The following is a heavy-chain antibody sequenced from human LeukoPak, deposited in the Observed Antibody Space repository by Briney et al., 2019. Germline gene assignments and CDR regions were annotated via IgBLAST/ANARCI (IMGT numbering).Heavy chain of an antibody. D-gene: IGHD3-16*01. Sequence: GESLQISCKGSGYNFTIYWIGWVRQLPGKGLEWMGIIYPGDSDTRYSPPFQGQVTISADKSISTAYLQWSSLKASDTAIYYCAIFDFLFGEITQWFDPWGQGTPVTVSS. CDR2: IYPGDSDT. J-gene: IGHJ5*02. CDR1: GYNFTIYW. CDR3: AIFDFLFGEITQWFDP. V-gene: IGHV5-51*01.